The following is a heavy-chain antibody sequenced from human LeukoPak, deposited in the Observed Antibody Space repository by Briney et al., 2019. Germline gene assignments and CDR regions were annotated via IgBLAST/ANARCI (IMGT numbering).Heavy chain of an antibody. CDR3: ARAGFTYDSSGYYADWFDP. Sequence: SETLSLTCAVYGGSFSGYYWSWIRQPPGKGLEWIGEINHSGSTNYNPSLKSRVTISVDTSKNQFSLKLSSVTAADTAVYYCARAGFTYDSSGYYADWFDPWGQGTLVTVSS. J-gene: IGHJ5*02. V-gene: IGHV4-34*01. CDR2: INHSGST. D-gene: IGHD3-22*01. CDR1: GGSFSGYY.